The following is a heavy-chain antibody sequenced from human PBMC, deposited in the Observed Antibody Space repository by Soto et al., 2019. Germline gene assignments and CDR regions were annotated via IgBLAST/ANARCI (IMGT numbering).Heavy chain of an antibody. CDR2: IIPIFGTA. CDR1: GGTFSSYA. J-gene: IGHJ6*01. CDR3: AGVMTLCGVVRLRVGF. V-gene: IGHV1-69*12. Sequence: QVQLVQSGAEVKKPGSSVKVSCKASGGTFSSYAISWVRQAPGQGLEWMGGIIPIFGTANYAQKFQGRVTRTGDESTSTAYMELSTVRSEDTALCHCAGVMTLCGVVRLRVGFLGQGTPVTGSS. D-gene: IGHD3-3*01.